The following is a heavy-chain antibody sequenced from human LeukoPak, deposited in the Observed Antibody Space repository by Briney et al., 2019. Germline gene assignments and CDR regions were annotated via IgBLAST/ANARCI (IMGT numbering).Heavy chain of an antibody. D-gene: IGHD2-21*02. CDR3: ARDHHVVTAISPHDAFDI. CDR1: TYSISSGYY. Sequence: SETLSLTCTVSTYSISSGYYWGWIRQPPGKGLEWIGNIYHNGNTYYNPSLKSRVTISVDTSKNQFSLKLSSVTAADTAVYYCARDHHVVTAISPHDAFDIWGQGTMVTVSS. CDR2: IYHNGNT. V-gene: IGHV4-38-2*02. J-gene: IGHJ3*02.